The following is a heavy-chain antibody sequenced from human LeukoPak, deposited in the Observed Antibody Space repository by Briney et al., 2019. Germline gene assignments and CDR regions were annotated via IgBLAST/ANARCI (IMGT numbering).Heavy chain of an antibody. CDR3: ARGYDYVWGSYRLDY. J-gene: IGHJ4*02. CDR1: GYTFTGYY. CDR2: ISPNSGGT. D-gene: IGHD3-16*02. Sequence: VASVTVSCTASGYTFTGYYIHWVRQAPGQGLEWMGWISPNSGGTNYAQQFQGRVTTTTDTSISTAYMELSRLRSDDTAVYYCARGYDYVWGSYRLDYWGQGTLVTVSS. V-gene: IGHV1-2*02.